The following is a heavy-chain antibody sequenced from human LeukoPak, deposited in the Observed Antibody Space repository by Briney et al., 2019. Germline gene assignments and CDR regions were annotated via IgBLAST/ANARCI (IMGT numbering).Heavy chain of an antibody. V-gene: IGHV4-61*01. J-gene: IGHJ5*02. D-gene: IGHD2-15*01. CDR2: IYYSGST. CDR3: ARDRYCSGGSCSNWFDP. Sequence: SETLSLTCTVSGYSISSGYYWSWIRQPPGKGLEWIGYIYYSGSTNYNPSLKSRVTISVDTSKNQFSLKLSSVTAADTAVYYCARDRYCSGGSCSNWFDPWGQGTLVTVSS. CDR1: GYSISSGYY.